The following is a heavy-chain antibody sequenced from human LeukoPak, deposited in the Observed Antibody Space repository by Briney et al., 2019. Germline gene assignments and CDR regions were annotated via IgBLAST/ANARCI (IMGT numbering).Heavy chain of an antibody. CDR3: ARAQVGTPTDC. V-gene: IGHV3-74*01. Sequence: PGGSLRLSCAASGFTLSSYMMYWVRQAPGRGLVWVARFTSDGNSMTYADFVKGRFTVSRDIAKNTLYLQMNSLRAEDTAVYYCARAQVGTPTDCWGQGTLVTVSS. J-gene: IGHJ4*02. CDR1: GFTLSSYM. CDR2: FTSDGNSM. D-gene: IGHD1-26*01.